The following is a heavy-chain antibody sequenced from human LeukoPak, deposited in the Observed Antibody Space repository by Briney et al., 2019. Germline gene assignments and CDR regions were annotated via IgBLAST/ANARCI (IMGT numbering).Heavy chain of an antibody. Sequence: SETLSLTCAVYGGSFSGYYWTWIRQPPGKGLEWIGEINHSGSTNYNPSLKSRVTISVDTSKNQFSLKLSSVTAADTAVYYCARVTGYMIEDYFDYWGQGTLVTVSS. V-gene: IGHV4-34*01. CDR1: GGSFSGYY. J-gene: IGHJ4*02. CDR2: INHSGST. CDR3: ARVTGYMIEDYFDY. D-gene: IGHD3-22*01.